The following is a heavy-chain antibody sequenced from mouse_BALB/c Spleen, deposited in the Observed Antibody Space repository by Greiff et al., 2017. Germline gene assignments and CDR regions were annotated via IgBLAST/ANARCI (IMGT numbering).Heavy chain of an antibody. V-gene: IGHV3-2*02. CDR1: GYSITSDYA. J-gene: IGHJ3*01. D-gene: IGHD2-4*01. CDR3: ARDDYDSGFAY. CDR2: ISYSGST. Sequence: EVMLVESGPGLVKPSQSLSLTCTVTGYSITSDYAWNWIRQFPGNKLEWMGYISYSGSTSYNPSLKSRISITRDTSKNQFFLQLNSVTTEDTATYYCARDDYDSGFAYWGQGTLVTVSA.